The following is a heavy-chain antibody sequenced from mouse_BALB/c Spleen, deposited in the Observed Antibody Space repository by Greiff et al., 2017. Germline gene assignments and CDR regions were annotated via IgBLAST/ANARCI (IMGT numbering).Heavy chain of an antibody. D-gene: IGHD1-1*01. CDR2: ISNGGGST. V-gene: IGHV5-12-2*01. CDR3: ARHYYGSSHWYFDV. J-gene: IGHJ1*01. Sequence: EVQGVESGGGLVQPGGSLKLSCAASGFTFSSYTMSWVRQTPEKRLEWVAYISNGGGSTYYPDTVKGRFTISRDNAKNTLYLQMSSLKSEDTAMYYCARHYYGSSHWYFDVWGAGTTVTVSS. CDR1: GFTFSSYT.